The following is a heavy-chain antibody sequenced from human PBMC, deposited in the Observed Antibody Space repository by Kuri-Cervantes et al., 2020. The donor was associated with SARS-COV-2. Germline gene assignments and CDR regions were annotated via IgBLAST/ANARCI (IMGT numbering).Heavy chain of an antibody. J-gene: IGHJ2*01. V-gene: IGHV4-59*01. CDR2: IYYSGST. CDR3: AQSRSIAARRPWYFDL. Sequence: WGSLRLSCTVSGGSISSYYWSWIRQPPGKGLEWIGYIYYSGSTNYNPSLKSRVTISVDTSKNQFSLKLSSVTAADTAVYYCAQSRSIAARRPWYFDLWGRGTLVTVSS. CDR1: GGSISSYY. D-gene: IGHD6-6*01.